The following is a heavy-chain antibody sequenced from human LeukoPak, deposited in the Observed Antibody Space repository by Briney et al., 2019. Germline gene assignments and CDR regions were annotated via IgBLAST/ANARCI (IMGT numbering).Heavy chain of an antibody. CDR2: ISYDGSNK. CDR3: ARDPAAYDSSGYFSY. CDR1: GFTFSRYW. D-gene: IGHD3-22*01. V-gene: IGHV3-30-3*01. Sequence: GGSLRLSCAASGFTFSRYWMSWVRQVPRKGLEWVAVISYDGSNKYYADSVKGRFTTSRDNSKNTLYLQMNSLRAEDTAVYYCARDPAAYDSSGYFSYWGQGTLVTVSS. J-gene: IGHJ4*02.